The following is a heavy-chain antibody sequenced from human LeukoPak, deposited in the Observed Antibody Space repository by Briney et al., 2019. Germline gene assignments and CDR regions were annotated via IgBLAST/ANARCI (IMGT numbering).Heavy chain of an antibody. CDR2: IYYDGSNK. Sequence: PGRSLRLSCTASGLTCRSFGFHWVRQAPGKGLEWVAIIYYDGSNKYYADSVKGRFTISRDNSKNTLYLQMNSLRAEDTAVYYCARVGRDCSGGSCYPPDYWGQGTLVTVSS. V-gene: IGHV3-33*01. J-gene: IGHJ4*02. CDR3: ARVGRDCSGGSCYPPDY. D-gene: IGHD2-15*01. CDR1: GLTCRSFG.